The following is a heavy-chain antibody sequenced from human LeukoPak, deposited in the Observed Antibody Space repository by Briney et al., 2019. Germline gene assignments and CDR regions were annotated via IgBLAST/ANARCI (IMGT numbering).Heavy chain of an antibody. V-gene: IGHV4-59*12. Sequence: SETLSLTCTVSGGSISSYYWSWIRQPPGKGLEWIGYIYYSGSTNYNPSLKSRVTISVDTSKNQFSLKLSSVTAADTAVYYCAREVSGSGWYVNWGQGTLVTVSS. CDR2: IYYSGST. D-gene: IGHD6-19*01. CDR3: AREVSGSGWYVN. J-gene: IGHJ4*02. CDR1: GGSISSYY.